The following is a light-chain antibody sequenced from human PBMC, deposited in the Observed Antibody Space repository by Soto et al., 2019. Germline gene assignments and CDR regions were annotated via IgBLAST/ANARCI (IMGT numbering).Light chain of an antibody. CDR2: DAS. CDR3: QQFDNRPPVT. Sequence: SPATLSVSPGERATRSCRASQSVNSNLAWYQQKPGQAPTLLIYDASTRATGIPARFSGSGSGTEFTLTISSLQSEDFAVYYCQQFDNRPPVTFGQGTRLEIK. CDR1: QSVNSN. J-gene: IGKJ5*01. V-gene: IGKV3-15*01.